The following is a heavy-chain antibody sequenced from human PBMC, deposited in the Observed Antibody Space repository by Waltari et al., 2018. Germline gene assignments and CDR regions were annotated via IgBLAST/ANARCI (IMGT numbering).Heavy chain of an antibody. CDR2: ISSSGSTI. CDR3: AASVGAAHDAFDI. CDR1: GFTFSDYY. Sequence: QVQLVESGGGLVKPGGSLRLPCAASGFTFSDYYMSCIRKAPGKGLEWVSYISSSGSTIYYADSVKGRFTISRDNAKNSLYLQMNSLRAEDTAVYYCAASVGAAHDAFDIWGQGTMVTVSS. J-gene: IGHJ3*02. V-gene: IGHV3-11*04. D-gene: IGHD1-26*01.